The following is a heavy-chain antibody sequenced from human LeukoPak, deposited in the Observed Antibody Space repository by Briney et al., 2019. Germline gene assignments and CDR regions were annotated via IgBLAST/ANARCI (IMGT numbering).Heavy chain of an antibody. CDR1: GYSFTNYW. D-gene: IGHD3-16*02. CDR3: ARSRAETVPVWGSYRHHDAFDI. Sequence: GESLKISCKGSGYSFTNYWIGWVRQMPGKGLEWMGIIYPGDSDTTYKPSFQGQVTISVDKSISTAYLQWSSLKASDTAMYYCARSRAETVPVWGSYRHHDAFDIWGQGTMVTVSS. J-gene: IGHJ3*02. CDR2: IYPGDSDT. V-gene: IGHV5-51*01.